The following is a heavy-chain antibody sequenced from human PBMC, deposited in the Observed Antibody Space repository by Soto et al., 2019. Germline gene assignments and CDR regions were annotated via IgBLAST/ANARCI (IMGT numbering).Heavy chain of an antibody. CDR3: GRALPMVRGDISYYFDF. CDR1: GGSISSYY. J-gene: IGHJ4*02. Sequence: SETLSLTCTVSGGSISSYYWSWVRQPPGKGLEWIGYIYYTGSTNYNPSLKSRVTISVDTSKNQFSLKLSSVTAADTAVYYCGRALPMVRGDISYYFDFWGQGTLVTVSS. CDR2: IYYTGST. D-gene: IGHD3-10*01. V-gene: IGHV4-59*01.